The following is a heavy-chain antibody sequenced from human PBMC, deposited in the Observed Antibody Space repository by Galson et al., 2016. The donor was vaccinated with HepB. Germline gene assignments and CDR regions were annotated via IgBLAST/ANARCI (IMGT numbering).Heavy chain of an antibody. D-gene: IGHD3-3*01. Sequence: SLRLSCAAFGFTLSRHAMSWVRQAPGKGLEWVSAISGSGGRTYYADSVKGRFTIPRDNSKNTVYLQMNSLRAEDTAVYYCAKSIGDFWSDYLVGDYWGQGTLVTVSS. J-gene: IGHJ4*02. CDR3: AKSIGDFWSDYLVGDY. V-gene: IGHV3-23*01. CDR1: GFTLSRHA. CDR2: ISGSGGRT.